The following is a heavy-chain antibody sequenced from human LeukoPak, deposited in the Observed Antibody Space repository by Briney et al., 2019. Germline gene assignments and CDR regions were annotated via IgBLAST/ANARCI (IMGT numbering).Heavy chain of an antibody. Sequence: SETLSLTCAVYGGSFSGYYWSWIRQPPGKGLEWIGEINHSGSTNYNPSLKSRVTISVDTSKNQFSLKLSSVTAADTAVYYCARGVLWFGELSPSFDYWGQGTLVTVSS. CDR2: INHSGST. CDR1: GGSFSGYY. CDR3: ARGVLWFGELSPSFDY. V-gene: IGHV4-34*01. J-gene: IGHJ4*02. D-gene: IGHD3-10*01.